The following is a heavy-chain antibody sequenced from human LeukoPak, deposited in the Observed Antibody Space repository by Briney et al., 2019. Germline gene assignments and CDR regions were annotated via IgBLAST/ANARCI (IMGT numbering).Heavy chain of an antibody. CDR3: ARASGRSGGYRIDY. CDR1: GYTFTGYY. J-gene: IGHJ4*02. Sequence: ASVKVSCKASGYTFTGYYMHWVRQAPGQGLEWVGWINPNSGGTNYAQKFQGRVTMTRDTSISTAYMELSRLRSDDTAVYYCARASGRSGGYRIDYWGQGTLVTVSS. CDR2: INPNSGGT. V-gene: IGHV1-2*02. D-gene: IGHD2-15*01.